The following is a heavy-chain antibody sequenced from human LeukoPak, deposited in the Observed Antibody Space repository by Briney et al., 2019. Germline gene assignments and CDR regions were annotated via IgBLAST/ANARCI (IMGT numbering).Heavy chain of an antibody. CDR3: AKVVWFGELAFDY. CDR2: ISGSGGST. D-gene: IGHD3-10*01. Sequence: GGSLRLSCAASGFTFSSYGMSWVRQAPGKGLEWVSAISGSGGSTYYADSVKGRFTISRDNSKNTLYLQMNSLRAEDTAVYYCAKVVWFGELAFDYWGQGTLVTVSS. V-gene: IGHV3-23*01. CDR1: GFTFSSYG. J-gene: IGHJ4*02.